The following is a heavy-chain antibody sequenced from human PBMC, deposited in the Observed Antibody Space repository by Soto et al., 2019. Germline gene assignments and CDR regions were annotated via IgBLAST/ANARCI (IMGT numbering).Heavy chain of an antibody. CDR1: GFTFSAYY. J-gene: IGHJ4*02. V-gene: IGHV3-11*04. Sequence: PGGSLRLSCAASGFTFSAYYMNWSRQAPGKGLEWISHITDSGSTIHYADSLKGRLTISRDNAKNSVYLQIDSLRAEDTAVYYCRAVLYQLRKNALDYWGQGTLVTVSS. CDR2: ITDSGSTI. D-gene: IGHD2-2*01. CDR3: RAVLYQLRKNALDY.